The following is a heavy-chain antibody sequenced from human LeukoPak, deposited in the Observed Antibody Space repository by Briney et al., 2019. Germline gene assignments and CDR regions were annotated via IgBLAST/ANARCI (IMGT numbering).Heavy chain of an antibody. Sequence: KPSETLSLTCAVYGGSFSGYYWSWIRQPPGKGLECIGEINHSGSTNYNPSLKSRVTISVDTSKNQFSLKLSSVTAADTAVYYCARVVGDCSSTSCYNMDVWGKGTTVTVSS. CDR1: GGSFSGYY. V-gene: IGHV4-34*01. CDR3: ARVVGDCSSTSCYNMDV. CDR2: INHSGST. J-gene: IGHJ6*03. D-gene: IGHD2-2*02.